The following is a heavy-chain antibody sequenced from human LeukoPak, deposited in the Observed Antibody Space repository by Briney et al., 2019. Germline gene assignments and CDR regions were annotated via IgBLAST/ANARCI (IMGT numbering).Heavy chain of an antibody. J-gene: IGHJ6*02. CDR3: ARDEAIFGAGYYYGMDV. Sequence: PSETLSLTCTVSGGSINSGGHYWSWIRQHPGTGLEWIGYINYSGSTYYNPSLKSRVTISIDTSQNQFSLKLSSVTAADTAVYYCARDEAIFGAGYYYGMDVWGQGTTVTVSS. CDR2: INYSGST. D-gene: IGHD3-3*01. CDR1: GGSINSGGHY. V-gene: IGHV4-31*03.